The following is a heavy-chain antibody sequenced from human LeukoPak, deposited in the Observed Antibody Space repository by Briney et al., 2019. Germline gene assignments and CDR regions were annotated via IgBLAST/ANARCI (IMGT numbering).Heavy chain of an antibody. CDR2: INPSGGST. CDR3: ARDSLRWSWYSSGWYRYRAFDI. D-gene: IGHD6-19*01. J-gene: IGHJ3*02. Sequence: ASVKVSCKASGYTFTGYYMRWVRQAPGQGLEWMGIINPSGGSTSYAQKFQGRVTMTRDMSTSTVYMELSSLRSEDTAVYYCARDSLRWSWYSSGWYRYRAFDIWGQGTMVTVSS. CDR1: GYTFTGYY. V-gene: IGHV1-46*01.